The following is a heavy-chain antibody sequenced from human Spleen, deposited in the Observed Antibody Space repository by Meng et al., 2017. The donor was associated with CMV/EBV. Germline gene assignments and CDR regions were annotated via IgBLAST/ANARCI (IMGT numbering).Heavy chain of an antibody. Sequence: GGSLRLSCVASGFTFSDYWMSWVRQAPGKGLEWVANIRRDESEKFYVDSVKGRFTGSRDNAKNSLYPQMSSLRAEDTAVYYCARGSHYGGIHNWFDPWGHGTLVTVSS. CDR2: IRRDESEK. CDR3: ARGSHYGGIHNWFDP. J-gene: IGHJ5*02. V-gene: IGHV3-7*03. CDR1: GFTFSDYW. D-gene: IGHD4-23*01.